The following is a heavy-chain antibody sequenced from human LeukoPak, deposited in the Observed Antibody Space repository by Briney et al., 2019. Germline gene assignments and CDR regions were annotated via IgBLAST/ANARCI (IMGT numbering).Heavy chain of an antibody. J-gene: IGHJ4*02. Sequence: SETLSLTCTVSGGSTSSGGYYWSWIRQHPGKGLEWIGYIYYSGSTYYNPSLKSRVTISVDTSKNQFSLKLSSVTAADTAVYYCARTYCSSTSCYRGEKNLYYFDYWGQGTLVTVSS. CDR3: ARTYCSSTSCYRGEKNLYYFDY. CDR2: IYYSGST. CDR1: GGSTSSGGYY. V-gene: IGHV4-31*03. D-gene: IGHD2-2*02.